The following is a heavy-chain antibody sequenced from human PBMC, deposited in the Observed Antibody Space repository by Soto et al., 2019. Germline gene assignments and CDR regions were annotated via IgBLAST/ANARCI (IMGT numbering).Heavy chain of an antibody. Sequence: GGSLRLSCTASGFNFSSYWMHWVRQAPGKGLVWVSRINSDGSSTSYADSVKGRFTISRDNAKNTLYLQMNSLRAEDTAVYYCARDGIAAAAPYWGQGTLVTVSS. CDR3: ARDGIAAAAPY. CDR2: INSDGSST. V-gene: IGHV3-74*01. D-gene: IGHD6-13*01. CDR1: GFNFSSYW. J-gene: IGHJ4*02.